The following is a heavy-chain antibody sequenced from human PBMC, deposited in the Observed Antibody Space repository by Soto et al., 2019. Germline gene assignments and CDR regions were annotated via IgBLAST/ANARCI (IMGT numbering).Heavy chain of an antibody. CDR1: GFTVSSKH. CDR3: AKNPGYYYDSTGYHFDY. V-gene: IGHV3-23*01. Sequence: PGGSLRLSCAASGFTVSSKHMSWVRQAPGQGLEWVSAISYGGGTTYYADSVKDRFTISRDNSKNTLYLQMNSLRAEDTAVYYCAKNPGYYYDSTGYHFDYWGQGTLVTVSS. J-gene: IGHJ4*02. D-gene: IGHD3-22*01. CDR2: ISYGGGTT.